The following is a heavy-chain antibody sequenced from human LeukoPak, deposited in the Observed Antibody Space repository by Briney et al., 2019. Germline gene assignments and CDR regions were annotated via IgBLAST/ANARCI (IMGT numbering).Heavy chain of an antibody. J-gene: IGHJ4*02. CDR1: GFTFSTYW. V-gene: IGHV3-7*04. D-gene: IGHD2-15*01. CDR3: ARDRGGRTGLDD. Sequence: GGSLRLPCAASGFTFSTYWMSWVRQAPGKGLEWVAFIKEDGSEKYYVDSVKGRFTISRDNAENSLYLQMNSLRAEDTAAYYCARDRGGRTGLDDWGQGTLVTVSS. CDR2: IKEDGSEK.